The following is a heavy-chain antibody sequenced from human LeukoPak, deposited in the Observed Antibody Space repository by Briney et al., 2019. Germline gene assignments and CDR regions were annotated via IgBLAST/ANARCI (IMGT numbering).Heavy chain of an antibody. J-gene: IGHJ4*02. V-gene: IGHV3-23*01. D-gene: IGHD5-18*01. Sequence: GGSLRLSCAASGFTFISYSMSCVRQAPGKGLQWVSAISGSCGSTYYADSVKRPFTISRDNSKNTLYLQMNALGAEDAAVYYCAKDKTWIQLWLFDYWGQGTLVTVSS. CDR3: AKDKTWIQLWLFDY. CDR1: GFTFISYS. CDR2: ISGSCGST.